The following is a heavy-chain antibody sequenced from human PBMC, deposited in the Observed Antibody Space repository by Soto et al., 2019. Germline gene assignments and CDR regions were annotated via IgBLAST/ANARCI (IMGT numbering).Heavy chain of an antibody. Sequence: EVQLVESGGGLVQPGGSLRLSCAGSGFTFSNYWMHWVRQAPGKGLEWVSRIDHDGPTDYADSVRGRFTISRDNAENTLYLKMNSLRPEDPAVYYCVRDSHGDYWGQGTLVTVSS. J-gene: IGHJ4*02. CDR3: VRDSHGDY. CDR2: IDHDGPT. CDR1: GFTFSNYW. V-gene: IGHV3-74*01.